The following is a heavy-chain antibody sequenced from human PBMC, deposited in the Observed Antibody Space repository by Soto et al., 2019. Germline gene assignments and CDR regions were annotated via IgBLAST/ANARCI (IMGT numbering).Heavy chain of an antibody. D-gene: IGHD3-3*01. CDR1: GGSISSSSYY. CDR2: IYYSGST. Sequence: TLSLTCTVSGGSISSSSYYWGWIRQPPGQGLEWIGSIYYSGSTYYNPSLKSRVTISVDTSKNHFSLKLSSVTAADTAVYYCASIASGYRAYYGMDVWGQGTTVTVSS. V-gene: IGHV4-39*01. J-gene: IGHJ6*02. CDR3: ASIASGYRAYYGMDV.